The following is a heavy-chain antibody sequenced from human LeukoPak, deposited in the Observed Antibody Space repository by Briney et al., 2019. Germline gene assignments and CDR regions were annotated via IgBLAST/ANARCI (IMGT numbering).Heavy chain of an antibody. Sequence: GASVKVSCKASGYTFTSYYMHWVRQAPGQGLEWMGIINPSGGSTSYAQKFQGSVTMTRDTSTSTVYMELSSLRSEDTAVYYCARAEMVVRGVINLKSPDYWGQGTLATVSS. CDR3: ARAEMVVRGVINLKSPDY. J-gene: IGHJ4*02. V-gene: IGHV1-46*01. D-gene: IGHD3-10*01. CDR2: INPSGGST. CDR1: GYTFTSYY.